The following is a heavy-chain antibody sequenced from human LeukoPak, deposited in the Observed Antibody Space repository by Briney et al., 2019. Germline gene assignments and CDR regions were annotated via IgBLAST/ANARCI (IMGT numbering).Heavy chain of an antibody. CDR1: GFSFSSYA. CDR3: AKDWGYCSSTSCHPGYFDY. CDR2: ISWNSGSI. J-gene: IGHJ4*02. V-gene: IGHV3-9*01. D-gene: IGHD2-2*01. Sequence: GGSLRLSCAASGFSFSSYAMSWVRQAPGKGLEWVSGISWNSGSIGYADSVKGRFTISRDNAKNSLYLQMNSLRAEDTALYYCAKDWGYCSSTSCHPGYFDYWGQGTLVTVSS.